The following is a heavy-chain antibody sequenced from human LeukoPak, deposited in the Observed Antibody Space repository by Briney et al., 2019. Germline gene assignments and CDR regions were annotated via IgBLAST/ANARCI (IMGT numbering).Heavy chain of an antibody. Sequence: GGSLRLSCAASGFTFTTFGIHWVRQAPGKGLEWVAAISPDGNIEYYTDSVKGRFTISRDNSMNMIYLQMNSLRGEDSAVYYCAKINNDDDYWGQGTLVTVSS. D-gene: IGHD1/OR15-1a*01. CDR1: GFTFTTFG. J-gene: IGHJ4*02. CDR2: ISPDGNIE. CDR3: AKINNDDDY. V-gene: IGHV3-30*18.